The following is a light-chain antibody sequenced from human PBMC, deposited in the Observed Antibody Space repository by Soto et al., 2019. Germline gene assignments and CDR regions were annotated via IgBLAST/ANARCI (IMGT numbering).Light chain of an antibody. CDR2: GAS. Sequence: EIVLTQSPGTLSLSPGERATLSCRASQSVSNNYLAWYQQKPGQAPRLLIYGASNRATGIPDRFSGSGSGTDFTLTISRLEPEDFAVYCCQQFDGSLWTFGQGTKVDIK. V-gene: IGKV3-20*01. J-gene: IGKJ1*01. CDR3: QQFDGSLWT. CDR1: QSVSNNY.